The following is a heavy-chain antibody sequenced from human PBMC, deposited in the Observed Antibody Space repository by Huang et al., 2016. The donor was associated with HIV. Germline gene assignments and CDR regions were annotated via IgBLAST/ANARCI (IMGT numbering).Heavy chain of an antibody. Sequence: QVVQSGAQVRKPGSSVNVSCKASGKTFIGSAISWVRQAPGQRLEWMGGNVPSYGKPQYAQNFQGRVTITADESATSAYMVLSSLTSEDTAVYFCAAKIGSDGYFISRGPRSNYYSLDVWGQGTTVVVSS. CDR3: AAKIGSDGYFISRGPRSNYYSLDV. CDR1: GKTFIGSA. V-gene: IGHV1-69*13. CDR2: NVPSYGKP. J-gene: IGHJ6*02. D-gene: IGHD3-10*01.